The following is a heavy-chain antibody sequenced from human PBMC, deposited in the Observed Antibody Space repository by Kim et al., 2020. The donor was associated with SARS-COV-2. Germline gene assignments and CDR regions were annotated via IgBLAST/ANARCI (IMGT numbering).Heavy chain of an antibody. D-gene: IGHD6-19*01. CDR3: AREGESSGWLLFDY. V-gene: IGHV5-10-1*01. Sequence: SPSFQGHVTISADKSISTAYLQWSSLKASDTAMYYCAREGESSGWLLFDYWGQGTLVTVSS. J-gene: IGHJ4*02.